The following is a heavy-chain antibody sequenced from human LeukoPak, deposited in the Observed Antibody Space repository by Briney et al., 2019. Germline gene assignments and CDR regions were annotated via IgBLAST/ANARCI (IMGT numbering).Heavy chain of an antibody. V-gene: IGHV4-39*01. J-gene: IGHJ4*02. CDR3: ARRRTYGGEYY. D-gene: IGHD3-10*01. CDR2: IHNSEST. Sequence: SETLSLTCTVSGGSISTSYYYWGWIRQPPGKGLEWIGNIHNSESTYYNPSLKSRVTISVDTSKNQFSLKLSSVTAADTAVYYCARRRTYGGEYYWGQGTLVTVSS. CDR1: GGSISTSYYY.